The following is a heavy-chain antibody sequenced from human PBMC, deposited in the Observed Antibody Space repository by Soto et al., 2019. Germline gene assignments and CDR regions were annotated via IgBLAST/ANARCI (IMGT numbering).Heavy chain of an antibody. CDR3: ARRGSGWSTDYFDY. CDR1: GGSISSSSYY. CDR2: IYYSGST. D-gene: IGHD6-19*01. V-gene: IGHV4-39*01. Sequence: QLQLQESGPGLVKPSETLSLTCTVSGGSISSSSYYWGWIRQPPGKGLEWIGSIYYSGSTYYNPSLKSRVTISVDTSKNQFSLKLSSVTAADTAVYYCARRGSGWSTDYFDYWGQGTLVTVSS. J-gene: IGHJ4*02.